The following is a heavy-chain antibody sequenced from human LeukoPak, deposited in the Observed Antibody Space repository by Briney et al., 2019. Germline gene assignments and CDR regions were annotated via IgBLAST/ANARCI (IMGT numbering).Heavy chain of an antibody. CDR2: INANTGNP. V-gene: IGHV7-4-1*02. J-gene: IGHJ6*03. D-gene: IGHD6-19*01. CDR3: ARDRIRQWLVLGSYYYYYMDV. CDR1: GYTFTSYA. Sequence: ASVKVSCKASGYTFTSYAMNWVRQAPGQGLEWMGWINANTGNPTYAQGFTGRFVFSLDTSVSTAYLQISSLKAEDTAVYYCARDRIRQWLVLGSYYYYYMDVWGKGTTVTVSS.